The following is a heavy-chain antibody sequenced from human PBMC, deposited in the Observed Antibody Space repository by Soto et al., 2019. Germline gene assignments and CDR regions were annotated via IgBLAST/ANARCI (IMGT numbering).Heavy chain of an antibody. V-gene: IGHV1-58*01. CDR3: AAALHDYGDYVGFYFDY. J-gene: IGHJ4*02. Sequence: ASVKVSCKASGFNFTSSAVQWVRQARGQRLELIGWIVVGSGNTNYAQKFQERVTITRDMSTSTAYMELSSLRSEDTAVYYCAAALHDYGDYVGFYFDYWGQGPLATVSS. CDR2: IVVGSGNT. CDR1: GFNFTSSA. D-gene: IGHD4-17*01.